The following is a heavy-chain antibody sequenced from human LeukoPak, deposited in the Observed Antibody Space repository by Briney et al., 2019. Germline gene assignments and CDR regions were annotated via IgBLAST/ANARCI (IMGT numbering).Heavy chain of an antibody. CDR3: ARSLYGSGSYYNDY. CDR2: INTNTRNP. D-gene: IGHD3-10*01. J-gene: IGHJ4*02. Sequence: ASVKVSCKASGYTFRSYAMNWFRQAPGQGLEWMGWINTNTRNPMNAQGFTGRIVFSLDTSVTTTYLQISSLKAEDTAVYFCARSLYGSGSYYNDYWGQGTLVIVSS. V-gene: IGHV7-4-1*02. CDR1: GYTFRSYA.